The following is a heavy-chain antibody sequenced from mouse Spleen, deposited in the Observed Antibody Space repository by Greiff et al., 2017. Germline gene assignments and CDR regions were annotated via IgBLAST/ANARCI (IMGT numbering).Heavy chain of an antibody. CDR3: ARDYGGYAMDY. J-gene: IGHJ4*01. Sequence: EVQLQQSGPELVKPGDSVKISCKASGYSFTGYFMNWVMQSHGKSLEWIGRINPYNGDTFYNQKFKGKATLTVDKSSSTAHMELRSLTSEDSAVYYCARDYGGYAMDYWGQGTSVTVSS. D-gene: IGHD1-1*01. CDR1: GYSFTGYF. V-gene: IGHV1-20*01. CDR2: INPYNGDT.